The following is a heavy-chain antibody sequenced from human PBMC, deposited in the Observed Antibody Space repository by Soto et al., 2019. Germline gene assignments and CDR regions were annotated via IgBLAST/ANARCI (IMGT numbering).Heavy chain of an antibody. CDR1: GYTFNKNW. Sequence: GESLKISCTGSGYTFNKNWIGWVRQMPGKGLEWMGIIYPGDSDTRYSPSFQGQVTISADKSISTAYLQWSSLKASDTAMYYCAASSGYFDYWGQGTLVTVSS. D-gene: IGHD6-19*01. V-gene: IGHV5-51*01. CDR2: IYPGDSDT. J-gene: IGHJ4*02. CDR3: AASSGYFDY.